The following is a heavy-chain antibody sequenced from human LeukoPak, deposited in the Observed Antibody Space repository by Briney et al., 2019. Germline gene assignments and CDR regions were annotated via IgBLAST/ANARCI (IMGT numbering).Heavy chain of an antibody. CDR3: ARDRYYYDSSGYYSPYYFDY. J-gene: IGHJ4*02. CDR1: GYTFTSYG. V-gene: IGHV1-18*01. CDR2: ISAYNGNT. Sequence: ASVKVSCKASGYTFTSYGISWVRQVPGQGLEWMGWISAYNGNTNYAQKLQGRVTMTTDTSTSTAYMELSSLRSEDTAVYYCARDRYYYDSSGYYSPYYFDYWGQGTLVTVSS. D-gene: IGHD3-22*01.